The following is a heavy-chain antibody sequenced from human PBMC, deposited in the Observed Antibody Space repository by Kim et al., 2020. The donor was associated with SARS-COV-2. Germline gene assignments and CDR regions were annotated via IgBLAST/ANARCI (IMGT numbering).Heavy chain of an antibody. CDR1: GYTFTSYG. D-gene: IGHD3-22*01. CDR2: ISVYNANT. CDR3: SRDPSYDSSVYAADF. J-gene: IGHJ4*02. V-gene: IGHV1-18*01. Sequence: ASVKVSCKASGYTFTSYGISWLRQAPGQGLEWMGWISVYNANTNYAQNLQARLTMTTDTSTSTDYMELRSMTSDDPPLYYFSRDPSYDSSVYAADFWGQG.